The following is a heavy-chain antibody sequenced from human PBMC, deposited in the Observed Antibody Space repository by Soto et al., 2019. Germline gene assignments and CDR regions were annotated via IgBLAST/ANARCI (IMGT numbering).Heavy chain of an antibody. D-gene: IGHD3-3*01. CDR3: ARSRFVDVLRFLGVLNYYYYYGMDG. J-gene: IGHJ6*02. CDR1: GGTFSSYA. CDR2: IIPIFGTA. Sequence: QVQLVQSGAEVKKPGSSVKVSCKASGGTFSSYAISWVRQAPGQGLEWMGGIIPIFGTANYAQKFQGRVTITAGESTSTGYMELSSLRSEDTAVYYCARSRFVDVLRFLGVLNYYYYYGMDGWGQGTTVTGSS. V-gene: IGHV1-69*01.